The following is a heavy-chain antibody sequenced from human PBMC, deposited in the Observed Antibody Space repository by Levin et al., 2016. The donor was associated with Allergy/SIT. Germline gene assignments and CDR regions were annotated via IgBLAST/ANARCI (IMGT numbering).Heavy chain of an antibody. D-gene: IGHD6-13*01. CDR1: GFSFNKAW. CDR3: VRDIRSSLLFDY. V-gene: IGHV3-15*01. Sequence: GGSLRLSCAASGFSFNKAWMAWVRQAPGKGLEWVGRIRSYTDGGTPDYAAPVKGRFTISRDDSKNTLYLQMNSLRAEDTAVYYCVRDIRSSLLFDYWGQGTLVTVSS. CDR2: IRSYTDGGTP. J-gene: IGHJ4*02.